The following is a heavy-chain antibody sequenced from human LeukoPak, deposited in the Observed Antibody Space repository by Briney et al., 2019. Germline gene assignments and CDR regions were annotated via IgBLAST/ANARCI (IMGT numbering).Heavy chain of an antibody. V-gene: IGHV3-48*03. CDR3: AELGITMIGGV. D-gene: IGHD3-10*02. CDR1: GFTFSSYE. Sequence: GSLRLSCAASGFTFSSYEMNWVRQAPGKGLEWVYYADSVKGRFTISRDNAKNSLYLQMNSLRAEDTAVYYCAELGITMIGGVWGKGTTVTISS. J-gene: IGHJ6*04.